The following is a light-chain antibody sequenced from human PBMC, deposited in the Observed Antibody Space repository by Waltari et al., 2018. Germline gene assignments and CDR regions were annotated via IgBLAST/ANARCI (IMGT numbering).Light chain of an antibody. CDR1: ESVSRA. Sequence: EIVLTQSPGTPSLSVAERATVSCRASESVSRALAWYQQKPGQAPRLLIYGASTRATGIPDRFSGSGSGTDFSLTISRLEPDDFAVYYCQHYLRLPVTFGQGTTVEI. V-gene: IGKV3-20*01. CDR2: GAS. CDR3: QHYLRLPVT. J-gene: IGKJ1*01.